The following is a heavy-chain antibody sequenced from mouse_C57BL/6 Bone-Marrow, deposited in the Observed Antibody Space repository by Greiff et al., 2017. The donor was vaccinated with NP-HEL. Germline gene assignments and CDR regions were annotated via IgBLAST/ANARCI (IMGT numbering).Heavy chain of an antibody. CDR3: ARPGFYGSSSYYFDY. J-gene: IGHJ2*01. V-gene: IGHV1-55*01. Sequence: VKLLESGAELVKPGASVKMSCKASGYTFTSYWITWVKQRPGQGLEWIGDIYPGSGSTNYNEKFKSKATLTVDTSSSTAYMQLSSLTSEDSAVYYCARPGFYGSSSYYFDYWGQGTTLTVSS. D-gene: IGHD1-1*01. CDR1: GYTFTSYW. CDR2: IYPGSGST.